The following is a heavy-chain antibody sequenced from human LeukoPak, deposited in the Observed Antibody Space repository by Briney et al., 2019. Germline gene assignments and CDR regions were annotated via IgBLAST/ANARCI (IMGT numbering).Heavy chain of an antibody. CDR2: MYYSGSS. Sequence: SETLSLTCTASGGSISNYYWSWIRQPPGKGLEWIGYMYYSGSSSYNPSLKSRVTISVDTSKNQFSLKMTSVTAADTAVYHCARDRSGGSYFDYWGQGTLVTVSS. CDR1: GGSISNYY. CDR3: ARDRSGGSYFDY. D-gene: IGHD2-15*01. J-gene: IGHJ4*02. V-gene: IGHV4-59*01.